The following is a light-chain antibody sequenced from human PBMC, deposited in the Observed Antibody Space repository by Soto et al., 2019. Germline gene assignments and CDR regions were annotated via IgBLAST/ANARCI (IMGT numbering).Light chain of an antibody. CDR1: QSISSY. Sequence: DIQMTQSPSSLSASVGDRVTITCRASQSISSYLNWYQQKPGKAPKLLIYAASSLQSGVPSRFSGSVSGTDFTRTISSLQPEDFATYYCQQSYSTPRTFGQGTKVEIK. V-gene: IGKV1-39*01. CDR3: QQSYSTPRT. J-gene: IGKJ1*01. CDR2: AAS.